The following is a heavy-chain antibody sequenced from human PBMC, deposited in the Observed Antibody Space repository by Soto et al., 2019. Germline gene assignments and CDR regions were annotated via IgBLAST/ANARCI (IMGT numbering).Heavy chain of an antibody. D-gene: IGHD3-10*01. J-gene: IGHJ4*02. CDR2: INHSGST. CDR3: ARFPLWFRYFDY. Sequence: SETLSLTCAVYGGSFSGYYWSWIRQPPGKGLEWIGEINHSGSTNYNPSLKSRVTISVDTSKNQFSLKLSSVTAADTAVYYCARFPLWFRYFDYWGQGTLVTVSS. V-gene: IGHV4-34*01. CDR1: GGSFSGYY.